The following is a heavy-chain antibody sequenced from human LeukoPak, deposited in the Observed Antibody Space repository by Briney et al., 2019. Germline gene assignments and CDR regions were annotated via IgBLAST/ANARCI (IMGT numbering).Heavy chain of an antibody. CDR3: TRDQTPYY. Sequence: GGSLGLSCTASGFTFGDYAMTWVRQAPGKGLEWVGFIRSKIYGGTPEYAASVKGRFTISRDDSKGIAYLQMNSLKTEDTAVYYCTRDQTPYYWGQGTLVTVSS. J-gene: IGHJ4*02. V-gene: IGHV3-49*04. CDR2: IRSKIYGGTP. CDR1: GFTFGDYA.